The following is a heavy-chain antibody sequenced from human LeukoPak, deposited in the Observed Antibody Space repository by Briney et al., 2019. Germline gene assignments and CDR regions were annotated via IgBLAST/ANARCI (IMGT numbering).Heavy chain of an antibody. Sequence: GGSLRLSCAASGFTFSSYSMNWVRQAPGKGLEWVASIISSSSYIYYADSVKGGFTISRDNAKNSLYLQMNSLRAEDTAVYYCAGDVYGDYGTASPHAFDIWGQGTMVTVSS. V-gene: IGHV3-21*01. D-gene: IGHD4-17*01. CDR3: AGDVYGDYGTASPHAFDI. CDR2: IISSSSYI. CDR1: GFTFSSYS. J-gene: IGHJ3*02.